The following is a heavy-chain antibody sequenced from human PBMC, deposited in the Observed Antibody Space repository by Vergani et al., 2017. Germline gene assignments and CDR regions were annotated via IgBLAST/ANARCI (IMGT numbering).Heavy chain of an antibody. D-gene: IGHD3-9*01. J-gene: IGHJ4*02. CDR3: AKEPQSYDILTTFDY. V-gene: IGHV3-23*01. CDR2: ISVSGAST. CDR1: GFTFSSYA. Sequence: EVQLLESGGGLVQPGGSLRLSCAASGFTFSSYAMSWVRQAPGKGLEWVSTISVSGASTYYADSVKARFNISRDNSKNTLYLQMNSLRAEDTAVYYCAKEPQSYDILTTFDYWGQGTLVTVSS.